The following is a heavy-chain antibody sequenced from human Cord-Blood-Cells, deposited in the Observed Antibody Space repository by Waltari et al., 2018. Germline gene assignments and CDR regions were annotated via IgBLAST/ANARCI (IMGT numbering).Heavy chain of an antibody. Sequence: QVQLVQSGAEVKKPGASVKVSCKASGYTFTGYYMHWVRQAPGQGLEWMGWINPNSGGTNYAQKFQGWGTMTRDTSISTAYMELSRLRSDDTAVYYCARLRGYSGYDFDYWGQGTLVTVSS. CDR2: INPNSGGT. CDR3: ARLRGYSGYDFDY. D-gene: IGHD5-12*01. CDR1: GYTFTGYY. J-gene: IGHJ4*02. V-gene: IGHV1-2*04.